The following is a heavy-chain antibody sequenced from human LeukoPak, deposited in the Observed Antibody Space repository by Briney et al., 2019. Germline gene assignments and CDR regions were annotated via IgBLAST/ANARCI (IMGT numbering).Heavy chain of an antibody. J-gene: IGHJ6*02. V-gene: IGHV4-59*08. D-gene: IGHD2-2*02. CDR3: ARVYTVKGGMDV. CDR1: GGSISSYY. CDR2: IYYRGSA. Sequence: SETLSLTCIVSGGSISSYYWSWIRQPPGKGLEWIGYIYYRGSANYQPSLKSRVTISVDASKNQFSLKLNSLTAADTAVYYCARVYTVKGGMDVWGQGTTVTVSS.